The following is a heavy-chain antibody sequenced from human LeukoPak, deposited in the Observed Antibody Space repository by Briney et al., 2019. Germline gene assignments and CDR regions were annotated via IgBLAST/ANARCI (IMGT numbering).Heavy chain of an antibody. J-gene: IGHJ4*02. Sequence: GESLQISFQGSGYRFTSYWIGWVRQMPGKGLEWMGIIYPGDSDTRYSPSFQGQVTISADKSISTAYLQWSSPKASDTAMYYCARHGEGYYFDYWGQGTLVTVSS. CDR2: IYPGDSDT. CDR3: ARHGEGYYFDY. CDR1: GYRFTSYW. V-gene: IGHV5-51*01.